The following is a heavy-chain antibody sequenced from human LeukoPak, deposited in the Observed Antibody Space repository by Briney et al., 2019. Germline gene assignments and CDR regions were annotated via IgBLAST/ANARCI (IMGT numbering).Heavy chain of an antibody. Sequence: SVKVSCKASGGTFSSYAISWVRQAPGQGLEWMGGIIPIFGTANYAQKFQGRVTITTDESTSTAYMELSSLRSEDTAVYYCARGRPYYDFWSGRKYYYYYMDVWGKGTTVTVSS. CDR2: IIPIFGTA. D-gene: IGHD3-3*01. V-gene: IGHV1-69*05. CDR3: ARGRPYYDFWSGRKYYYYYMDV. J-gene: IGHJ6*03. CDR1: GGTFSSYA.